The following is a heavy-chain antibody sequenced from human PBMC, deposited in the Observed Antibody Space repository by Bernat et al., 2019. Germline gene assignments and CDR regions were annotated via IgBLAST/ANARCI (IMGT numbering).Heavy chain of an antibody. V-gene: IGHV3-15*01. D-gene: IGHD2-15*01. Sequence: EVQLVESGGGLVKPGGSLRLSCAASGFTFSNAWMSWVRQAPGKGLEWVGRIKSKTDGGTTDYAAPVKGRFTISRDDSKNTLYLQMNSLKTEDTAVYYCTTDQHIYCSGGSCHYYYYYYYMDVWGKGTTVTVSS. CDR2: IKSKTDGGTT. CDR1: GFTFSNAW. J-gene: IGHJ6*03. CDR3: TTDQHIYCSGGSCHYYYYYYYMDV.